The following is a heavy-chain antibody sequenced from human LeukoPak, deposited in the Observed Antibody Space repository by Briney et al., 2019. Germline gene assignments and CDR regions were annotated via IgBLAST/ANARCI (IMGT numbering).Heavy chain of an antibody. D-gene: IGHD5-12*01. V-gene: IGHV3-30*02. CDR1: GSTFSSYG. CDR3: ARALSAIEWLRETYYYYYMDV. CDR2: IRYDGSNK. Sequence: QAGGSLRLSCAASGSTFSSYGIHWVRQAPGKGLEWVAFIRYDGSNKYYADSVKGRFTISRDNSKNTLYLQMNSLRAEDTAVYYCARALSAIEWLRETYYYYYMDVWGKGTTVTVSS. J-gene: IGHJ6*03.